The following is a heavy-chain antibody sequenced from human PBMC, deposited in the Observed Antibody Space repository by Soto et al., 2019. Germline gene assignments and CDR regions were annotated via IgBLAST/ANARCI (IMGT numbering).Heavy chain of an antibody. Sequence: PSETLSLTCTVSGGSIDGYYWSWIGQRPGKGLEWIGYIHYSGSTNYNSSLKSRVTISLDTSKNQFSLKLTSVTAADTAMYYCARVRLLATMIRGAKTCNVMYVCGQRTTVTVSS. CDR2: IHYSGST. V-gene: IGHV4-59*13. CDR1: GGSIDGYY. J-gene: IGHJ6*02. CDR3: ARVRLLATMIRGAKTCNVMYV. D-gene: IGHD3-10*01.